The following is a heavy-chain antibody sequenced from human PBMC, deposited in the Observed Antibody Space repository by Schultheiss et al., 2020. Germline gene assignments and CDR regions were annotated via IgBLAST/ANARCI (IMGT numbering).Heavy chain of an antibody. V-gene: IGHV4-61*03. Sequence: SETLSLTCSVFHYSISSGYYWSWFRQPPGRGLEWIGYIYYSGSTNYNPSLKSRVTISVDTSKNHFSLKLSSVTAADTAVYYCAKERDSRGYFDYWGQGTLVTVSS. CDR2: IYYSGST. CDR1: HYSISSGYY. J-gene: IGHJ4*02. D-gene: IGHD3-22*01. CDR3: AKERDSRGYFDY.